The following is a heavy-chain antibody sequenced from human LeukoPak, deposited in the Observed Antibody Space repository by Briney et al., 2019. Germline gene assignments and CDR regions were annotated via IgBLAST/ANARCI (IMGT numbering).Heavy chain of an antibody. CDR1: GGSISSYY. Sequence: PSETLSLTCTVSGGSISSYYWSWIRQPPGKGLEWIGYIHYSGSTNYNPSLKSRVTISVDASKKQFSLKLTSVTAADTAFYYCARDIREVEATLYFDYWGQGTQVTVS. V-gene: IGHV4-59*01. CDR3: ARDIREVEATLYFDY. CDR2: IHYSGST. D-gene: IGHD2-15*01. J-gene: IGHJ4*02.